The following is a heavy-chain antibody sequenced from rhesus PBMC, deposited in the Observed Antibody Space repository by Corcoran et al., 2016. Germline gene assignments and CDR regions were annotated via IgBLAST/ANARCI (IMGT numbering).Heavy chain of an antibody. Sequence: QVQLQESGPGLVKPSETLSLTCAVSGGSVSEKYYWTWVRQPPGKGLQWIGNIYGGSGATNYNPSLNNRVTISIDTSKNQFSLKLRSVTAADTAVYYCVWSSSLSDRWAQGVLVTVSS. J-gene: IGHJ1*01. V-gene: IGHV4-106*01. CDR2: IYGGSGAT. CDR3: VWSSSLSDR. D-gene: IGHD6-13*01. CDR1: GGSVSEKYY.